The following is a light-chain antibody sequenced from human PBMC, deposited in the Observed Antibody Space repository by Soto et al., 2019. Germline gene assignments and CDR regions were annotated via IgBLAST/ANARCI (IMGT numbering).Light chain of an antibody. V-gene: IGKV1-5*03. Sequence: DIPMTQYPSTLSASVGDRATITCRASQNIRYWLAWFQQKPGKAPRLLIYEASRLESGVPSRISGSGSGTEFTLTISSLQPDDFATYYCQQYTNYPWTFGQGNKVEIK. J-gene: IGKJ1*01. CDR1: QNIRYW. CDR2: EAS. CDR3: QQYTNYPWT.